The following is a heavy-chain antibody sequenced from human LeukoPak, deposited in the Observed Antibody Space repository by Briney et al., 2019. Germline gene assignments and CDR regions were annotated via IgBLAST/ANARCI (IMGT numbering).Heavy chain of an antibody. Sequence: SETLSLTCAVYGGSFSGYYWSWIRQPPGKGLEGIGEINHSGSTNYNPSLKSRVIISVDTSKNHFSLKLSSVTAADTAVYYCARVKVVAAAAGGGNWFDPWGQGTLVTVSS. CDR1: GGSFSGYY. D-gene: IGHD6-13*01. CDR3: ARVKVVAAAAGGGNWFDP. J-gene: IGHJ5*02. V-gene: IGHV4-34*01. CDR2: INHSGST.